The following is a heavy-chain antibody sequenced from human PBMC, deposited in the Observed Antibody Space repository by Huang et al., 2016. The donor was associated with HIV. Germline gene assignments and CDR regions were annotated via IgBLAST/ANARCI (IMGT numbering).Heavy chain of an antibody. V-gene: IGHV1-18*01. CDR1: GYSFTTYG. J-gene: IGHJ6*03. Sequence: QVQLVQSGAEVKKPGASVKVSCKASGYSFTTYGITWVRQAPGQGLEWMGWIGVFNGKTNYAQHLQGRVTMTIDTSSDTAYMELRSLRPDDSAVYYCARSHGYYHYMDVWGKGTTVTVSS. CDR2: IGVFNGKT. CDR3: ARSHGYYHYMDV.